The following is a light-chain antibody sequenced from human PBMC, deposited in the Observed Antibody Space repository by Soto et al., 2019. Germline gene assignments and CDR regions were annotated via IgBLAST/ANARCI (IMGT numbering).Light chain of an antibody. V-gene: IGKV3-20*01. CDR2: GAS. J-gene: IGKJ1*01. Sequence: EIVLTQSPGTLSLSPGDRATLSCSASQSVNSNYLAWYQRKPGQAPRLLIYGASNRATDIPYRFSASGSGTDFTLTITRLEAEDFAVYYCQQYDSTPPTFGQGTKVDVK. CDR1: QSVNSNY. CDR3: QQYDSTPPT.